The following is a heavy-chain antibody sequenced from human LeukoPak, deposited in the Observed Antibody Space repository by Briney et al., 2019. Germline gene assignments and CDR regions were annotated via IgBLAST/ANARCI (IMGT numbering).Heavy chain of an antibody. J-gene: IGHJ4*02. CDR2: IKQGGSEK. V-gene: IGHV3-7*01. Sequence: GGSLRLSCAASGFTFSSYSMNWVRQAPGKGLEWVANIKQGGSEKYYVDSVKGRFTISRDNAKNSLYLQMNSLRAEDTAVYYCARDLYGSGSYYPNWGQGTLVTVSS. D-gene: IGHD3-10*01. CDR3: ARDLYGSGSYYPN. CDR1: GFTFSSYS.